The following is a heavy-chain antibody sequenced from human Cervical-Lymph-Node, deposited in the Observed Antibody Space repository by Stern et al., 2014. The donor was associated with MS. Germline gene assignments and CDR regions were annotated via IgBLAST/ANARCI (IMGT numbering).Heavy chain of an antibody. CDR1: GFTFGSHA. D-gene: IGHD6-19*01. J-gene: IGHJ4*02. CDR3: AKPAVARYFDY. CDR2: ISYDGSSH. Sequence: VQLVESGGGVVQPGRSLRLSCAASGFTFGSHAMHWVRQAPGKGLDWVAIISYDGSSHHYADSVKGRFTISRDNSNNTLYLQMNSLRAEDTAMYYCAKPAVARYFDYWGQGTQVTVSS. V-gene: IGHV3-30-3*02.